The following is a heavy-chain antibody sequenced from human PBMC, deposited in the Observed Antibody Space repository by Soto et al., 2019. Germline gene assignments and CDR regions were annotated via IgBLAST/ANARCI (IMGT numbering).Heavy chain of an antibody. CDR3: ARYDYNGYYFDY. J-gene: IGHJ4*02. Sequence: GASVKVSCKASGYTFTSYGISWVRQAPGQGLEWMGWISAYNGNTYYAQNLQGRVTMTRDTSTTTVYMELSSLKSEDTAVYYCARYDYNGYYFDYWGQGTLVTVSS. V-gene: IGHV1-18*01. D-gene: IGHD4-4*01. CDR1: GYTFTSYG. CDR2: ISAYNGNT.